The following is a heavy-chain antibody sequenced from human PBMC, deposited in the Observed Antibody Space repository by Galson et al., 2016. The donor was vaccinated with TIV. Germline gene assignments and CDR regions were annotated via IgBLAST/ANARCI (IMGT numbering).Heavy chain of an antibody. CDR3: ARLEGYDDSASDY. CDR2: IYPGDSDT. D-gene: IGHD3-22*01. V-gene: IGHV5-51*01. CDR1: GYRFTNHW. J-gene: IGHJ4*02. Sequence: SGAEVKKPGESLKISCKASGYRFTNHWIGWVRQMPGKGLEWMGVIYPGDSDTRYSPSFQGQVTISADKSSSTAHLQWSSLEASDTAMYYCARLEGYDDSASDYWGQGTLVTVSS.